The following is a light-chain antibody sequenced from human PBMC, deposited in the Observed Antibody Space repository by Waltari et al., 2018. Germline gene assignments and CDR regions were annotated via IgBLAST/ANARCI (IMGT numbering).Light chain of an antibody. CDR3: QQYGSSPRT. J-gene: IGKJ1*01. Sequence: EIVLTQSPGTLSLSPGERATLSCRASQSISSTYLAWYQQKPGQAPRLLIYGASSRATGIPDRFSGSGSETDFTLTISRLETEDFAVYYCQQYGSSPRTFGQGTKVEIK. CDR1: QSISSTY. CDR2: GAS. V-gene: IGKV3-20*01.